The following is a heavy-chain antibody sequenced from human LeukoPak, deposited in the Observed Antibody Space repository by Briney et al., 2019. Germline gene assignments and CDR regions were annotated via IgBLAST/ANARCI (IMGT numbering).Heavy chain of an antibody. V-gene: IGHV1-69*01. D-gene: IGHD2-15*01. Sequence: AWVKVSCKASGGTFSSYAISWVRQAPGQGLGWMGGITPIFGTANYAQKFQGRVTITADESTSTAYMELRSLRSEDTAVYYCARSPDGYCSGGSCPFGMDVWGQGTTVTVSS. CDR2: ITPIFGTA. J-gene: IGHJ6*02. CDR1: GGTFSSYA. CDR3: ARSPDGYCSGGSCPFGMDV.